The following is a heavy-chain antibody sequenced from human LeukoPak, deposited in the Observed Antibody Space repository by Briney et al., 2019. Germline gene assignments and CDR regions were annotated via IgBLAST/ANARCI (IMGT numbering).Heavy chain of an antibody. Sequence: GRSLRLSCAASGFTFSSYGMHWVRQAPGKGLEWVAVIWYDGSNKYYADSVKGRFTISRDNSKNTLYLQMNSLRAEDTAVYYCAKENSYIAAAGLWFDPWGQGTLVTVSS. CDR2: IWYDGSNK. D-gene: IGHD6-13*01. J-gene: IGHJ5*02. CDR1: GFTFSSYG. CDR3: AKENSYIAAAGLWFDP. V-gene: IGHV3-33*06.